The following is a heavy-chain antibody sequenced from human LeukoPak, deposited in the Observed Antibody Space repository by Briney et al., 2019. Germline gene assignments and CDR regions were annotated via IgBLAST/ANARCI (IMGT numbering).Heavy chain of an antibody. D-gene: IGHD2-2*01. CDR2: ISGSGGST. J-gene: IGHJ4*02. CDR3: AKDGCSSTSCYADY. CDR1: GFTFSSYA. V-gene: IGHV3-23*01. Sequence: PGGSLRLSCAASGFTFSSYAMSWVRQAPGKGLEWVSAISGSGGSTYYADSVKGRFTISRDNSKNTLYLQMNSLRAEDTAVYYRAKDGCSSTSCYADYWGQGTLVTVSS.